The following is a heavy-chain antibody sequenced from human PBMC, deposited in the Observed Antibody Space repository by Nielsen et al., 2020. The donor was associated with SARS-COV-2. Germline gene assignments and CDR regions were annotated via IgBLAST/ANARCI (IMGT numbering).Heavy chain of an antibody. D-gene: IGHD1-14*01. V-gene: IGHV3-23*01. CDR2: ILGSGAAT. CDR1: GFTFGTYT. CDR3: AKDRIPDGLWEIDY. J-gene: IGHJ4*02. Sequence: GGFLRLSCTVSGFTFGTYTISWVRQPPGKGLQWVAGILGSGAATFYADSVKGRFTVSRDNSMNTVYLEMSRLRSEDTALYFCAKDRIPDGLWEIDYWGQGTRVTVSS.